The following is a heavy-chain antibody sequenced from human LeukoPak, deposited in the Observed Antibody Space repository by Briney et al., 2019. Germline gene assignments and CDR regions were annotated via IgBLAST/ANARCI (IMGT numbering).Heavy chain of an antibody. CDR2: MNPNSGNT. Sequence: ASVKASCKASGYTFTSYDINWVRQATGQGLEWMGWMNPNSGNTGYAQKFQGRVTMTRNTSISTAYMELSSLRSEDTAVYYCARAGVERFLEWLSTYYYGMDVWGQGTTVTVSS. V-gene: IGHV1-8*01. J-gene: IGHJ6*02. CDR3: ARAGVERFLEWLSTYYYGMDV. CDR1: GYTFTSYD. D-gene: IGHD3-3*01.